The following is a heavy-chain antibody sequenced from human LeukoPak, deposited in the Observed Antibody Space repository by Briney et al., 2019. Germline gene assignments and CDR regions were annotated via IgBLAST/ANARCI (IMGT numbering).Heavy chain of an antibody. V-gene: IGHV1-69*04. Sequence: SVKVSCKASGGTFSSYAISWVRQAPGQGLEWMGRIIPIFGIANYAQKFQGRVTITADKSTSTAYMELSSLRSEDTAVYYCARASSDSSGYRAFDIWGQGTMVTVSS. CDR2: IIPIFGIA. CDR1: GGTFSSYA. D-gene: IGHD3-22*01. CDR3: ARASSDSSGYRAFDI. J-gene: IGHJ3*02.